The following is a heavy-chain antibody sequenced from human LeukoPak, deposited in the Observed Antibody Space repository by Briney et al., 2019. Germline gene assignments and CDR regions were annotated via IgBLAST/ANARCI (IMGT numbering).Heavy chain of an antibody. Sequence: SETLSLTCTVSGYSISNNFYWAWIRQSPGKGLEWIVSINHSWSTYYNPSLKSRVTISVDTSKNQFSLKLTSVTAADTAVYYCARGELYCSSTSCYPNWFDPWGQGTLVTVSS. CDR2: INHSWST. CDR3: ARGELYCSSTSCYPNWFDP. D-gene: IGHD2-2*01. CDR1: GYSISNNFY. V-gene: IGHV4-38-2*02. J-gene: IGHJ5*02.